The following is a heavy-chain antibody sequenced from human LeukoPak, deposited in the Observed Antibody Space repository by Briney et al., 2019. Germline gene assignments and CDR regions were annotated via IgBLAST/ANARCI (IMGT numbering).Heavy chain of an antibody. J-gene: IGHJ4*02. D-gene: IGHD3-10*01. V-gene: IGHV4-38-2*02. CDR1: GYSISSGDY. CDR2: IYHSGST. CDR3: ARDSRFGEGEIDY. Sequence: PSETLSLTCAVSGYSISSGDYWGWIRHPPGKGLEWIGSIYHSGSTYYNPSLKSRVTISVDTSKNQFSLKLSSVTAADTAVYYCARDSRFGEGEIDYWGQGTLVTVSS.